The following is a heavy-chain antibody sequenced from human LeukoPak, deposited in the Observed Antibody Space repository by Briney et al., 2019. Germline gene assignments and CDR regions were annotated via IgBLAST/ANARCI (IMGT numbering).Heavy chain of an antibody. Sequence: ASEKVSCKSSGYKDNNYGISWVRQAPGQGLEWMRWSSSHNGESNYAQKLKDRVTMTIDTSTGTGYMELRNLRSDDTAVYYCAGRGAWRRTGYYYAWGPGTQVTVSS. CDR2: SSSHNGES. CDR3: AGRGAWRRTGYYYA. D-gene: IGHD1-26*01. V-gene: IGHV1-18*01. J-gene: IGHJ5*02. CDR1: GYKDNNYG.